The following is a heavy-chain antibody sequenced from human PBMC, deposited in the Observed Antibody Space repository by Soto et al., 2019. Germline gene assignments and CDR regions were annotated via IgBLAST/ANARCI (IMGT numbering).Heavy chain of an antibody. J-gene: IGHJ4*02. V-gene: IGHV3-11*01. Sequence: QVQLVESGGGLVKPGGSRRLSCAASGFRFGDYYRSGFGQAPGRGREWVSYIRSSDNTRYYADSVKGRFTISRDNAKNSLYLQMNSLRAEDTAVYYCARGNALYDYWGQGILVTVSS. CDR1: GFRFGDYY. CDR2: IRSSDNTR. CDR3: ARGNALYDY. D-gene: IGHD2-2*01.